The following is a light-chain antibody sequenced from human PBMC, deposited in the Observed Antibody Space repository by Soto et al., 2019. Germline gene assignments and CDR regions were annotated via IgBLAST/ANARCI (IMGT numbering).Light chain of an antibody. CDR2: AAS. CDR3: QQYGSSPIT. V-gene: IGKV3-20*01. CDR1: QSVISSY. J-gene: IGKJ5*01. Sequence: EIVLTQSPGTLPLSSVERATRSCRASQSVISSYLAWYQQKPGQAPRLLIYAASSRATGIPERFSASGSGTDFTLTISRLEPEDFAVYYCQQYGSSPITFGQGTRLEIK.